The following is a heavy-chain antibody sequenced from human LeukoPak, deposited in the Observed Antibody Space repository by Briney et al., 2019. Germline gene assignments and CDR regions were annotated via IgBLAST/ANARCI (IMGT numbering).Heavy chain of an antibody. D-gene: IGHD3-3*01. CDR2: IYPGDSDT. V-gene: IGHV5-51*01. CDR1: GYSFTCYW. J-gene: IGHJ3*02. Sequence: GVSLKISCKGSGYSFTCYWIGWVRQMSGKGLEWMGIIYPGDSDTRYRPSFQGQVTISADKSISTAYLQWSSLKASDTAMYYCARLVSYYGFWSGYPLDAFDIWGQGTMVTVSS. CDR3: ARLVSYYGFWSGYPLDAFDI.